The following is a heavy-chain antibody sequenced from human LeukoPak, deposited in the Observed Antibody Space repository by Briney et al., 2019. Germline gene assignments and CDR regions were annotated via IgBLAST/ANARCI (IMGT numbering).Heavy chain of an antibody. Sequence: PGGSLRLSCAASGFTVSSNYMSWVRQAPGKGLEWVSVIYSGGSTYYADSVKGRFTISRDNSKNTLYLQMNSLRAEDTAVYYCARARAGAGTFFFDYWSQGTLVTVSP. CDR3: ARARAGAGTFFFDY. D-gene: IGHD6-13*01. J-gene: IGHJ4*02. CDR2: IYSGGST. CDR1: GFTVSSNY. V-gene: IGHV3-53*01.